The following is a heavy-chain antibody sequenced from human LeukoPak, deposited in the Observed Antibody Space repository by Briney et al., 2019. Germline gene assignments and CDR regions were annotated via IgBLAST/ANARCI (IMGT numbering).Heavy chain of an antibody. CDR2: IYLYGTT. Sequence: SETLSLTCSVSIGSISSSKWWSWVRPSPVKGLEWVGEIYLYGTTNYNPSFTSRVTMSVDRSRNQFSLKPTSVTAADTAVYYCARQKWEQQGRDYYLNGLDVWGQGTMVTVSP. D-gene: IGHD1/OR15-1a*01. CDR3: ARQKWEQQGRDYYLNGLDV. V-gene: IGHV4-4*02. CDR1: IGSISSSKW. J-gene: IGHJ3*01.